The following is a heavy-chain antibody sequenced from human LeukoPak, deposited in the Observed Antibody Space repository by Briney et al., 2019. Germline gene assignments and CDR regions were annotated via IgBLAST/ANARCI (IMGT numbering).Heavy chain of an antibody. CDR1: GFTFSSYA. V-gene: IGHV3-23*01. J-gene: IGHJ4*02. CDR3: AKVADYAEYY. Sequence: GGSVRLSCTASGFTFSSYAMSWVRQAPGKGLEWVSTISGSGDGTYYADSVKGRFTISRDNSKNTLYLQMNSLRAEDTAVYYCAKVADYAEYYWGQGTPVTVSS. CDR2: ISGSGDGT. D-gene: IGHD4-17*01.